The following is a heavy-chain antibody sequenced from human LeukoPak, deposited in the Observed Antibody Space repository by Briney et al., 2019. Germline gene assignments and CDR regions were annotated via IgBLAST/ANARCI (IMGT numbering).Heavy chain of an antibody. CDR3: AREGGPYRPLDY. V-gene: IGHV4-4*03. J-gene: IGHJ4*02. CDR1: GGSISDTNW. CDR2: VNLQGST. Sequence: PGTLSLTCGVSGGSISDTNWWTWFRQPPGKGLEWIGEVNLQGSTNYNPSLKSRVAISVDKSENHISLKLTSVTAADTAVYYCAREGGPYRPLDYSGQGTLVTVAS.